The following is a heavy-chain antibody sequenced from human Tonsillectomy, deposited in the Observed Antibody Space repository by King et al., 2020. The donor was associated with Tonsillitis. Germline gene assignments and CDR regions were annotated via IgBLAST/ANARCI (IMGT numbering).Heavy chain of an antibody. CDR2: ISGSGSNT. Sequence: VQLVESGGGLLQPGGSLRLSCAASGFTFSTYAMSWVRQVPGKGLEWVSGISGSGSNTEYADSVKGRFTISRDNSKNSLYLQMNSLRAEDTAVYFCAKGASRGIVTTGIFAFWGQGTLVTVSS. CDR3: AKGASRGIVTTGIFAF. D-gene: IGHD6-13*01. CDR1: GFTFSTYA. V-gene: IGHV3-23*04. J-gene: IGHJ4*02.